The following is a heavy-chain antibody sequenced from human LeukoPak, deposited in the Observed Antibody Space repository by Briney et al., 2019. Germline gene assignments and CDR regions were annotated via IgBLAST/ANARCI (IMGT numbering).Heavy chain of an antibody. CDR1: GFTFSSYA. CDR3: ASRALEDCGRASCYNPFDY. CDR2: LSGSGGKT. D-gene: IGHD2-2*02. V-gene: IGHV3-23*01. Sequence: AGGSLRLSCAASGFTFSSYAMSWVRQAPGKGLEWVSSLSGSGGKTYYTDSVKGRFTISRDNSKNTLHLQMNSLRAEDTAIYFCASRALEDCGRASCYNPFDYWGQGTLVTVSS. J-gene: IGHJ4*02.